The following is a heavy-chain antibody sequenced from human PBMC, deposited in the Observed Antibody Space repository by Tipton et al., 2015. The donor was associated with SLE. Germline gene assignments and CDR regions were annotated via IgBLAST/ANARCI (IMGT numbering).Heavy chain of an antibody. CDR1: GFTFSSYG. CDR2: IWYDGRNK. Sequence: SLRLSCAGSGFTFSSYGMHWDRQAPGKGLEWVAVIWYDGRNKYYADSVKGRFTISRDNSKNTLYLQMNSLRAEDTAVYYCARDLTVIDAFDIWGQGTMVTVSS. V-gene: IGHV3-33*08. CDR3: ARDLTVIDAFDI. J-gene: IGHJ3*02. D-gene: IGHD7-27*01.